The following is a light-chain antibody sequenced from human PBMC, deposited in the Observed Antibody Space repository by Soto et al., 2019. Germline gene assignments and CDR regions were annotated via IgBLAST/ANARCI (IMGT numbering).Light chain of an antibody. CDR2: DVN. CDR3: SSYKSSSTLPYV. J-gene: IGLJ1*01. Sequence: QSALTQPASVSGSPGQSITISCTGTSSDVGGYNLVSWYQQYPDKAPKLMIFDVNTRPSGVSNRFSGSESGNTASLTISGLQAEDEADYYCSSYKSSSTLPYVFGTGTKLTVL. CDR1: SSDVGGYNL. V-gene: IGLV2-14*01.